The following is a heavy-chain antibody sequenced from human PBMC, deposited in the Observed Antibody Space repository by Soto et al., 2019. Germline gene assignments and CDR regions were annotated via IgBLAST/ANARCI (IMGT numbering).Heavy chain of an antibody. V-gene: IGHV3-66*01. CDR3: AGDGLGGAYDVWP. Sequence: EVQLVESGGGLVQPGGSLRLSCAASGITVTNCFMTWVRQAPGKGLEWVSVIASAGGTYYADSVKGRFTISRDNYRNTLYVQMNTLRAEDTAVYYCAGDGLGGAYDVWPGGQGTLVTVSS. CDR1: GITVTNCF. CDR2: IASAGGT. J-gene: IGHJ4*02. D-gene: IGHD3-3*01.